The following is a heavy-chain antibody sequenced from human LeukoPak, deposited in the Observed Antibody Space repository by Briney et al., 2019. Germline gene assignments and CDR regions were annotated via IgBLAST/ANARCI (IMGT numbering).Heavy chain of an antibody. Sequence: GGSLRLSCAASGFTFSSYWMHWVRQAPGKGLVWVSRINSDGSSTSYADSVKGRFTISRDNAKNSLYLQMNTLRDEDTAVYYCARVSLVGATSDYWGQGTLVTVSS. CDR3: ARVSLVGATSDY. V-gene: IGHV3-74*01. CDR2: INSDGSST. J-gene: IGHJ4*02. D-gene: IGHD1-26*01. CDR1: GFTFSSYW.